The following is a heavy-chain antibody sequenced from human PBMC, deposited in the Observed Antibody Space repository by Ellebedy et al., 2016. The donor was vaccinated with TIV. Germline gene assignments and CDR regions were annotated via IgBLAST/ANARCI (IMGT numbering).Heavy chain of an antibody. CDR1: GYTFTSYA. Sequence: ASVKVSCXASGYTFTSYAMHWVRQAPGQRLEWMGWINAGNGNTKYSQKFQGRVTITRDTSASTAYMELSSLRSEDTAVYYCARDHVVGATYYWGQGTLVTVSS. V-gene: IGHV1-3*01. D-gene: IGHD1-26*01. CDR2: INAGNGNT. J-gene: IGHJ4*02. CDR3: ARDHVVGATYY.